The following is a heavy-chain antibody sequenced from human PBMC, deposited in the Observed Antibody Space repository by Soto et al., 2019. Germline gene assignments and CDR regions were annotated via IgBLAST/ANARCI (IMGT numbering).Heavy chain of an antibody. J-gene: IGHJ4*02. CDR3: TRGPRSTSTGTGAF. Sequence: GSLRLSCAASGFTFNNFAMSWVRQVPGKGPEWVSRINDDGISTNYADSVKGRFTISRDNAKNTLYLQMNALRVEDTAVYYCTRGPRSTSTGTGAFWGQGTLVTVSS. CDR2: INDDGIST. V-gene: IGHV3-74*01. CDR1: GFTFNNFA. D-gene: IGHD1-1*01.